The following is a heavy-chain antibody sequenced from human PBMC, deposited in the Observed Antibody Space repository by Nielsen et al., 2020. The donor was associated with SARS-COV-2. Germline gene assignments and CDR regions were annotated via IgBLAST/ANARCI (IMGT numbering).Heavy chain of an antibody. CDR3: ARDLGRQDIVVVPAASRGVFDY. V-gene: IGHV3-30-3*01. Sequence: WIRQPPGKGLEWVAVISYDGNNKYYADSVRGRFTISRDNSKNTLYLQMNSLRAEDTAVYYCARDLGRQDIVVVPAASRGVFDYWGQGTLVTVSS. D-gene: IGHD2-2*01. CDR2: ISYDGNNK. J-gene: IGHJ4*02.